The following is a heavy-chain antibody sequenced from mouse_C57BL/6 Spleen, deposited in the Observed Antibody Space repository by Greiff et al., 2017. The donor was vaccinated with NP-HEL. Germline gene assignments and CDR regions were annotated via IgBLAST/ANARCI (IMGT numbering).Heavy chain of an antibody. CDR2: INPGGGGT. V-gene: IGHV1-54*01. J-gene: IGHJ3*01. D-gene: IGHD3-2*02. CDR3: ARGETAQASY. Sequence: QVQLQQSGAELVRPGTSVKVSCKASGYAFTNYLIEWVKQRPGQGLEWIGVINPGGGGTNYNEKFKGKATLTADKSSSTAYMQLSSLTSEDSAVYFCARGETAQASYWGQGTLVTVSA. CDR1: GYAFTNYL.